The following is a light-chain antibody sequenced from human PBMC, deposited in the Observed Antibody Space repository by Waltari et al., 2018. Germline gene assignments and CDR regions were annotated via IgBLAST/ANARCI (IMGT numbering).Light chain of an antibody. CDR2: FAS. CDR1: QDISHK. CDR3: QYGET. V-gene: IGKV1-27*01. Sequence: DIRMTQSPSSLSAAVGDRVTITCRASQDISHKFAWYQQKPGKVPRLLIYFASTLQSGVPSLFSGSGSGAEFTLTISSLQPEDVATYYCQYGETFGQGTQVEI. J-gene: IGKJ1*01.